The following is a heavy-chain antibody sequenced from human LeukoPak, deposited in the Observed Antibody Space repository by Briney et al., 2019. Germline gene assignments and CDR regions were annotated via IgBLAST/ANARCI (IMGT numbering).Heavy chain of an antibody. D-gene: IGHD6-13*01. Sequence: SETLSLTCTVSGRSISSYYWSWIRQPPGKGLEWIGYIYYSGSTNYNPSLKSRVTISVDTSKNQFSLKLSSVTAADTAVYYCATQYSSSWAFFDYWGQGTLVTVSS. CDR1: GRSISSYY. CDR2: IYYSGST. CDR3: ATQYSSSWAFFDY. J-gene: IGHJ4*02. V-gene: IGHV4-59*08.